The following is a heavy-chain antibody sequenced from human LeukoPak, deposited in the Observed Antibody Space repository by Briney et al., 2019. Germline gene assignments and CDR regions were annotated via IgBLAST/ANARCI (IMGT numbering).Heavy chain of an antibody. CDR1: GFTFDDYA. CDR3: AREGGYQYYYAMDV. D-gene: IGHD3-16*01. V-gene: IGHV3-9*01. Sequence: GGSLRLSCAASGFTFDDYAMHWVRQAPGKGLEWVSGISWNSGSIGYADSVKGRFTISRDNAKNSLYLQMSSLRAEDAAVYYCAREGGYQYYYAMDVWGQGTTVTVSS. J-gene: IGHJ6*02. CDR2: ISWNSGSI.